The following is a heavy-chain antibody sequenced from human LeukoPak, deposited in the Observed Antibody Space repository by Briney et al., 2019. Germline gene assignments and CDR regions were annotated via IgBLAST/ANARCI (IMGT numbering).Heavy chain of an antibody. D-gene: IGHD2-2*01. CDR2: IQYDGSNK. CDR1: GFTFSSYG. Sequence: PGGSLRLSCAASGFTFSSYGMHWVRQAPGKGLEWVAFIQYDGSNKHYADSVKGRFTISRDNSENTLYLQMNSLRVEDTAVYYCAKAELRYCSRTSCHNFDFWGQGTLVTVSS. V-gene: IGHV3-30*02. J-gene: IGHJ4*02. CDR3: AKAELRYCSRTSCHNFDF.